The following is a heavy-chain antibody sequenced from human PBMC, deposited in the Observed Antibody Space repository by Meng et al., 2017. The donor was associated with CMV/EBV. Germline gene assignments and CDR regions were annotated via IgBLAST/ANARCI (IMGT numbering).Heavy chain of an antibody. D-gene: IGHD6-19*01. CDR2: TYYRSKWYN. V-gene: IGHV6-1*01. Sequence: SETLSLTCAISGASVSSNSAAWNWIRQSPSRGLEWLGRTYYRSKWYNDYAVSVKSRITINPDTPKNQFSLQLNSVTPEDTAVYYCARAPGIAVAGTWRAKYYYYYGMDVWGQGTTVAVSS. CDR1: GASVSSNSAA. CDR3: ARAPGIAVAGTWRAKYYYYYGMDV. J-gene: IGHJ6*02.